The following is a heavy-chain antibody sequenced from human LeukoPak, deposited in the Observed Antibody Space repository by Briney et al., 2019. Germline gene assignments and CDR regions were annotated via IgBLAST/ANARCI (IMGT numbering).Heavy chain of an antibody. D-gene: IGHD6-19*01. Sequence: GGSLRLSCAASGFTFSSYAMHWVRKAPGKGLEWVAVISYDGSNKYYADSVKGRFTISRDNSKNTLYLQMNSLRAEDTAVYYCAREAAVAGLDYWGQGTLVTVSS. CDR3: AREAAVAGLDY. CDR1: GFTFSSYA. V-gene: IGHV3-30-3*01. CDR2: ISYDGSNK. J-gene: IGHJ4*02.